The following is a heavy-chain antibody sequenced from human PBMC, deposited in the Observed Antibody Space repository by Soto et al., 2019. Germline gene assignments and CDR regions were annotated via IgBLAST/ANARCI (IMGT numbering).Heavy chain of an antibody. CDR1: GGTFSSYA. CDR2: IIPIFGTA. CDR3: ASPGGITIFGVVATAAFDI. V-gene: IGHV1-69*01. J-gene: IGHJ3*02. Sequence: QVQLVQSGAEVKKPGSSVKVSCTASGGTFSSYAISWVRQAPGQGLEWMGGIIPIFGTANYAQKCQGRVTITADESTSTAYMELSSLRSEDTAVYYCASPGGITIFGVVATAAFDIWGQGTMVTVSS. D-gene: IGHD3-3*01.